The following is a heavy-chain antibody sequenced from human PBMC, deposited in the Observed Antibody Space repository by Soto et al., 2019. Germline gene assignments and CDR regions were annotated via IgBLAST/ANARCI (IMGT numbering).Heavy chain of an antibody. Sequence: GALRLSCAASGFTFSSYWMSWVRQAPGKGLEWVANIKQDGSEKYYVDSVKGRFTISRDNAKNSLYLQMNSLRTEDAAVYYCARNRDYAFDYWGRGTLVTVSS. D-gene: IGHD4-17*01. J-gene: IGHJ4*02. CDR2: IKQDGSEK. V-gene: IGHV3-7*02. CDR3: ARNRDYAFDY. CDR1: GFTFSSYW.